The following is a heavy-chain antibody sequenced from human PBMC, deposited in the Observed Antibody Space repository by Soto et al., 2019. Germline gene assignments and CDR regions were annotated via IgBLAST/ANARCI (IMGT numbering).Heavy chain of an antibody. J-gene: IGHJ6*02. D-gene: IGHD2-15*01. V-gene: IGHV3-48*02. Sequence: GGSLRLSCGASQFTFSTFDMNWVRQAPGKGLEWISYISSGRRTISYADSVKGRFTISRDNAKNSLYLQMNSLRDEDTAVYYCARLRYYGMDVWGQGTTVTVS. CDR3: ARLRYYGMDV. CDR2: ISSGRRTI. CDR1: QFTFSTFD.